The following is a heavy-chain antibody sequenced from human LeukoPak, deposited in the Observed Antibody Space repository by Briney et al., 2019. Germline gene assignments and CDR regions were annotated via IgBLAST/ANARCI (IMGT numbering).Heavy chain of an antibody. D-gene: IGHD3-3*01. J-gene: IGHJ6*02. CDR1: GGSFSGYY. Sequence: SETLSLTCAVYGGSFSGYYWSWIRQPPGKGLEWIGEINHSGSPNYNPSLKSRVTISVDTSKNQFSLKLSSVTAADTAVYYCARGPLYYDFWSGDYYYYGMDVWGQGTTVTVSS. CDR2: INHSGSP. V-gene: IGHV4-34*01. CDR3: ARGPLYYDFWSGDYYYYGMDV.